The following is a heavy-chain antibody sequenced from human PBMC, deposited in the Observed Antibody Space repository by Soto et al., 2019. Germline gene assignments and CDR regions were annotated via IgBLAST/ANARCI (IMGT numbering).Heavy chain of an antibody. CDR1: GGSISSSSYY. CDR2: IYYSGST. Sequence: QLQLQESGPGLVKPSETLSLTCTVSGGSISSSSYYWGWIRQPPGKGLEWIGNIYYSGSTYYNPSLKSRGTTSVDTSKNKFSPELSSVTAADTAVYYCANMYSGSYLRYFHHWVQGTLVTDSS. V-gene: IGHV4-39*01. CDR3: ANMYSGSYLRYFHH. D-gene: IGHD1-26*01. J-gene: IGHJ1*01.